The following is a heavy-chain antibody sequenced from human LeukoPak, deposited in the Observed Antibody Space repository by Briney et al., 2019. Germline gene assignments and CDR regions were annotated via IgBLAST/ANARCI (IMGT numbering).Heavy chain of an antibody. V-gene: IGHV4-34*01. CDR2: INHSGST. CDR1: GGSFSGYY. D-gene: IGHD2-2*01. J-gene: IGHJ3*02. CDR3: ATYSRHQLPSEGAFDI. Sequence: PSETLSLTCAVYGGSFSGYYWSWIRQPPGKGLERIGEINHSGSTNYNPSLKSRVTISVDTSKNQFSLKLSSVTAADTAVYYCATYSRHQLPSEGAFDIWGQGTMVTVSS.